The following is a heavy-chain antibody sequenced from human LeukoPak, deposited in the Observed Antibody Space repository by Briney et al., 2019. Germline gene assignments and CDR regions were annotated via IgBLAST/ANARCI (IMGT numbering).Heavy chain of an antibody. J-gene: IGHJ3*02. CDR1: GYTFTSYY. D-gene: IGHD6-6*01. Sequence: ASVKVSCKASGYTFTSYYMHWARQAPGQGLEWMGIINPSGGSTSYAQKFQGRVTMTRDTSTSTVYMGLSSLRSEDTAVYYCARAEVAPHPEGTAFHIWGQGTMVTVSS. CDR2: INPSGGST. V-gene: IGHV1-46*03. CDR3: ARAEVAPHPEGTAFHI.